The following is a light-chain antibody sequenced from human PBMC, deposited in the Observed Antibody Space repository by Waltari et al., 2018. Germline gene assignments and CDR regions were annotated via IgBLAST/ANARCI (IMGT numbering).Light chain of an antibody. Sequence: QSALTQPASVSGSPGQSITISCPDTSSVGGGYNYVSWFQQHPGKAPKLMIYDVSNRPSGVSNRFSGSKSGNTASLTISGLQAEDEADYYCSSYTSSSTLVFGGGTKLTVL. CDR3: SSYTSSSTLV. J-gene: IGLJ2*01. V-gene: IGLV2-14*03. CDR2: DVS. CDR1: SSVGGGYNY.